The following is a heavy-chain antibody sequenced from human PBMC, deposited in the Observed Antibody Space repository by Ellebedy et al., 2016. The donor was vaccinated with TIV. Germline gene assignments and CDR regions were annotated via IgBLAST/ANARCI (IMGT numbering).Heavy chain of an antibody. Sequence: SETLSLTCTVSGGSISSYYWSWIRQPAGKGLEWIGRIYTSGSTNYNPSLKSRVTISVDTSKNQFSLKLSSVTAADTAVYYCARSGLPAAADVWFDPWGQGTLVTVSS. CDR2: IYTSGST. V-gene: IGHV4-4*07. CDR1: GGSISSYY. D-gene: IGHD2-2*01. CDR3: ARSGLPAAADVWFDP. J-gene: IGHJ5*02.